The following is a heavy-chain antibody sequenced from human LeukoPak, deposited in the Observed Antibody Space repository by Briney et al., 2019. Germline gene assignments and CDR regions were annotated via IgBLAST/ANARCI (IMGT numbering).Heavy chain of an antibody. CDR3: ATMLRGIVVPRFDD. D-gene: IGHD3-10*01. J-gene: IGHJ4*02. Sequence: ASVKVSCKASGYTFTSYDINWVRQATGQGLEWMGGFDPEDGEIIYAQNFQDRVTMTEDTSADTAYMELSSLRSDDTAVYYCATMLRGIVVPRFDDWGQGTLLTVSS. V-gene: IGHV1-24*01. CDR2: FDPEDGEI. CDR1: GYTFTSYD.